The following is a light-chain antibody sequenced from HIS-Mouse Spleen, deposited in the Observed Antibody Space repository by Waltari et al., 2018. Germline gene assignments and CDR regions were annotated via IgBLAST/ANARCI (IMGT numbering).Light chain of an antibody. Sequence: QSALTQPASVSGPPGQSITISCTGTSSHVGGYTYVSWYQQHPGKAPKLMIYDVSNRPSGVSNRFSGSKSGNTASLTISGLQAEDEADYYCSSYTSSSTYVFGTGTKVTVL. J-gene: IGLJ1*01. CDR2: DVS. CDR1: SSHVGGYTY. V-gene: IGLV2-14*03. CDR3: SSYTSSSTYV.